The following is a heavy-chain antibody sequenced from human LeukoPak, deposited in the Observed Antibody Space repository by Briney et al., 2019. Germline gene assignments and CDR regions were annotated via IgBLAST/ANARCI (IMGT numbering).Heavy chain of an antibody. J-gene: IGHJ5*02. CDR2: FDPEDGET. V-gene: IGHV1-24*01. CDR1: GYTLTELS. Sequence: ASVKVSCKVSGYTLTELSMHWVRQAPGKGLEWMGGFDPEDGETIYAQKFQGRVTMTEDTSTDTAYMELSSLRSEDTAVYYCATIPRPDWPGDIAARPNWFDPWGQGTLVTVSS. D-gene: IGHD6-6*01. CDR3: ATIPRPDWPGDIAARPNWFDP.